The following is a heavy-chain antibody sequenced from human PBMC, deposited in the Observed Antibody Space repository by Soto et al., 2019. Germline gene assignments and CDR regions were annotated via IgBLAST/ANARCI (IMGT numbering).Heavy chain of an antibody. D-gene: IGHD2-2*01. Sequence: QMQLVQSGPEVKKPGTSVKVSCKASGFTFTSSAMQWVRQARGQRLEWIGWIVVGSGNTNYAQKFQERVTITRDMSTSTAYKELSSLRSEDTAVYYCAADLAISGVVVPAAMGYWGQGTLVTVSS. CDR3: AADLAISGVVVPAAMGY. CDR1: GFTFTSSA. J-gene: IGHJ4*02. CDR2: IVVGSGNT. V-gene: IGHV1-58*02.